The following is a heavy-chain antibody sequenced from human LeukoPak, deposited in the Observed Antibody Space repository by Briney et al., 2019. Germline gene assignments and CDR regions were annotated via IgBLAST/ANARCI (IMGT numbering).Heavy chain of an antibody. CDR1: GGSFSGYY. V-gene: IGHV4-34*01. Sequence: SETLSLTCAVYGGSFSGYYWGWIRQPPGKGLEWIGEINHSGSTNYNPSLKSRVTISVDTSKNQFSLKLSSVTAADTAVYYCARGISKSTSTIIRRLNYYMDVWDTGTTVTVSS. J-gene: IGHJ6*03. CDR2: INHSGST. CDR3: ARGISKSTSTIIRRLNYYMDV. D-gene: IGHD3-10*01.